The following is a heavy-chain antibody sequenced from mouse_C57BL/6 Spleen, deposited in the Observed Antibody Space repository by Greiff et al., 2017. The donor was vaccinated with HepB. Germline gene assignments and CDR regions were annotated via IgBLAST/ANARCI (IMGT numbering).Heavy chain of an antibody. CDR3: ARQYYYGSSYWYFDV. Sequence: EVKLMESGGGLVKPGGSLKLSCAASGFTFSDYGMHWVRQAPEKGLEWVAYISSGSSTIYYADTVKGRFTIARDNAKNTLFLQMTSLRSEDTAMYYCARQYYYGSSYWYFDVWGTGTTVTVSS. D-gene: IGHD1-1*01. V-gene: IGHV5-17*01. J-gene: IGHJ1*03. CDR2: ISSGSSTI. CDR1: GFTFSDYG.